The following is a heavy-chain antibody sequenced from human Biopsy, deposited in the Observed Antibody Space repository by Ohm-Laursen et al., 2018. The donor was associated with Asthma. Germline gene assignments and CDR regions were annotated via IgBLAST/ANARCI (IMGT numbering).Heavy chain of an antibody. CDR2: IMTVFGTT. Sequence: SSVKVSCNVPGGTFSNFAISWVRQALGQGLEWLGGIMTVFGTTNYAQKFQGRVTITADESTSTAYMEVTSLRSEDTAIYYCARCQVGYSSGWSLLLKKIYYSGMDVWGQGTAVTVSS. D-gene: IGHD6-19*01. CDR3: ARCQVGYSSGWSLLLKKIYYSGMDV. V-gene: IGHV1-69*01. J-gene: IGHJ6*02. CDR1: GGTFSNFA.